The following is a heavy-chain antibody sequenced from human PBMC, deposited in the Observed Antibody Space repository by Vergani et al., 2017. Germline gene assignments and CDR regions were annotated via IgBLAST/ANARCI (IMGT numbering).Heavy chain of an antibody. J-gene: IGHJ4*02. CDR1: GFTFSSYA. V-gene: IGHV3-30*14. CDR3: ARDHSAMVTGGEANFDY. D-gene: IGHD5-18*01. CDR2: ISYDGSNK. Sequence: QLVESGGGVVQPGRSLRLSCAASGFTFSSYALHWVRQVPGKGREWVSVISYDGSNKYYADSVKGRFTISRDNSKNTLYLQMNSLRAEDTAVYYCARDHSAMVTGGEANFDYWGQGTLVTVSS.